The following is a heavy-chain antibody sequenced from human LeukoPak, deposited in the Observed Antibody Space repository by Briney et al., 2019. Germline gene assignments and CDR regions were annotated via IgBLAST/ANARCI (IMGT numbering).Heavy chain of an antibody. J-gene: IGHJ4*02. CDR3: TRGGFYYDSSGYFPHFFDS. CDR2: INDDGTTT. V-gene: IGHV3-74*01. D-gene: IGHD3-22*01. CDR1: GFTFSSYW. Sequence: GGSLRLSCAASGFTFSSYWMHWVRQGPGKGLVWVAHINDDGTTTGYADFAEGRFTISRDDAKNTLYLQISSLRAEDTALYYCTRGGFYYDSSGYFPHFFDSWGQGTLVTVSS.